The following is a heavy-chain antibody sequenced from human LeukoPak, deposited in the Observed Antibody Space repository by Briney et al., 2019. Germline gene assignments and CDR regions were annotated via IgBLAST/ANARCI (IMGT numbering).Heavy chain of an antibody. D-gene: IGHD1-26*01. Sequence: SETLSLTCTVSGGSISSYYWSWIRRPPGKGLEWIGYIYYSGSTNYNPSLKSRVTISVDTSKNQFSLKLSSVTAADTAVYYCSRESGVTGWFVYWGQGTLVTVSS. V-gene: IGHV4-59*01. CDR2: IYYSGST. CDR3: SRESGVTGWFVY. CDR1: GGSISSYY. J-gene: IGHJ4*02.